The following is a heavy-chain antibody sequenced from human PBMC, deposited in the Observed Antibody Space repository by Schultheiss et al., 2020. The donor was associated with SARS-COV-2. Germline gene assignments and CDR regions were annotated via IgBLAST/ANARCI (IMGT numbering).Heavy chain of an antibody. Sequence: SQTLSLTCTVSGGSISSYYWSWIRQPPGKGLEWIGYIYYSGSTNYNPSLKSRVTISVDTSKNQFSLKLSSVTAADTAVYYCARVHSSGWYFDYWGQGTLVTVSS. CDR2: IYYSGST. J-gene: IGHJ4*02. D-gene: IGHD6-19*01. V-gene: IGHV4-59*08. CDR1: GGSISSYY. CDR3: ARVHSSGWYFDY.